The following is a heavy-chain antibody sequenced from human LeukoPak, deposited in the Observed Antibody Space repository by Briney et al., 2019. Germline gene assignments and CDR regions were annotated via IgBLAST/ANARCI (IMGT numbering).Heavy chain of an antibody. CDR1: GFTFSSYA. D-gene: IGHD3-10*01. CDR3: AKVYYYGSGSYYNDAFDI. J-gene: IGHJ3*02. CDR2: ISGSGGST. Sequence: PGGSLRLSCAASGFTFSSYAMSWVRQAPGKGVEWVSAISGSGGSTYYADSVKGRFTISSDNYKNTLYLQMNSLRAEDTAVYYCAKVYYYGSGSYYNDAFDIWGQGTMVTVSS. V-gene: IGHV3-23*01.